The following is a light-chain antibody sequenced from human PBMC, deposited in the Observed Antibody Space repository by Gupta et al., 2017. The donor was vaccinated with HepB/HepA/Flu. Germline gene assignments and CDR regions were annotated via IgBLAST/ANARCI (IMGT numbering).Light chain of an antibody. CDR2: SNN. CDR1: SSNIGSNT. CDR3: AASDDSRNGPV. Sequence: SVLTQPPSASGPPGQKVTISCSGSSSNIGSNTVNWYQQLPGTAPKLLIYSNNQRPSGVPDRFSGSKSGTSAYLATIVLQAEDEADYYWAASDDSRNGPVFGGGTKLNGL. J-gene: IGLJ3*02. V-gene: IGLV1-44*01.